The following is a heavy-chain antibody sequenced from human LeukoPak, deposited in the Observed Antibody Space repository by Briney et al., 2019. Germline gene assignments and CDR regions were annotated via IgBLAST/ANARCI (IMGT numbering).Heavy chain of an antibody. D-gene: IGHD1-26*01. CDR2: ISSSSSYI. CDR1: GFTFSSYS. J-gene: IGHJ4*02. CDR3: AYRNNFEY. Sequence: SGGSLRLSCAASGFTFSSYSMNWVRQAPGKGLEWVSSISSSSSYIYYADSVKGRFTISRDDAKRTVDLQMDNLRAEDTAIYYCAYRNNFEYWGQGALVTVSS. V-gene: IGHV3-21*04.